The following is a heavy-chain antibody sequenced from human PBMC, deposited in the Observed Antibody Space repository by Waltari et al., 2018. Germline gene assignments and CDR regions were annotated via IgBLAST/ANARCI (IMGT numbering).Heavy chain of an antibody. D-gene: IGHD6-19*01. Sequence: EVQLLESGGGLVQPGGSLSLSCAASGFTFSSYAMSWVRQAPGKGLEWVSAISGSGGSTYYADSVKGRFTISRDNSKNTLYLQMNSLRAEDTAVYYCAKDGGYSSGWYGYWGQGTLVTVSS. V-gene: IGHV3-23*01. CDR3: AKDGGYSSGWYGY. CDR1: GFTFSSYA. CDR2: ISGSGGST. J-gene: IGHJ4*02.